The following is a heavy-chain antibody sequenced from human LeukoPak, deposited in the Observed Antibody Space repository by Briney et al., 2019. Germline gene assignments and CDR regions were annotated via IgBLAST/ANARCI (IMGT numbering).Heavy chain of an antibody. CDR3: AKNRLSGINDAFDI. Sequence: PGGSLRLSCAASGLTFSTFGMTWVRQAPGKGLEWVSAISGSAVITFYADSVKGRFTISRDNSKNTLYLQMNSLRAEDTALYYCAKNRLSGINDAFDIWGQGTMVTVSS. D-gene: IGHD3-3*01. J-gene: IGHJ3*02. CDR1: GLTFSTFG. CDR2: ISGSAVIT. V-gene: IGHV3-23*01.